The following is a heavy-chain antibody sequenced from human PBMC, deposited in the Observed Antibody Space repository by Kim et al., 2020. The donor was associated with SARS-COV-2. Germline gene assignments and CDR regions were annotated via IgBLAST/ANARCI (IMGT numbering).Heavy chain of an antibody. CDR3: AKDFAAYHYDTSGHFDS. D-gene: IGHD3-16*01. J-gene: IGHJ4*01. CDR1: GFNFDDHA. CDR2: ISWNGGSV. V-gene: IGHV3-9*01. Sequence: GGSLRLSCAASGFNFDDHAMHWVRQRPGKGLEWVAGISWNGGSVAYADSMKRRLAVSRDNAKKSLYLQLNTLTTDDTALYFCAKDFAAYHYDTSGHFDS.